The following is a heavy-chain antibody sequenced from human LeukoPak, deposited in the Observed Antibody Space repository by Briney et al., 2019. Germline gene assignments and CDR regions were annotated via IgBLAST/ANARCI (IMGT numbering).Heavy chain of an antibody. CDR1: GFTFSSYW. Sequence: GGSLRLSCAASGFTFSSYWMHWVRHAPGKGLVWVSRINNDGSSTSYADSVKGRFTISRDNAKNTLYLQMNSLKTEDTAVYYCTTPFSGSDHDAFDIWGQGTMVTVSS. CDR3: TTPFSGSDHDAFDI. J-gene: IGHJ3*02. V-gene: IGHV3-74*01. D-gene: IGHD6-19*01. CDR2: INNDGSST.